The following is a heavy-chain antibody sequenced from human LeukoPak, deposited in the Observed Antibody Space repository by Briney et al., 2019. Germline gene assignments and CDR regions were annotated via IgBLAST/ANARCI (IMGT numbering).Heavy chain of an antibody. CDR3: ARAVTVETHNWFDP. CDR2: IYYSGST. Sequence: SETLSLTCTVSGGSISSYYWSWIRQPPGKGLEWIGYIYYSGSTNYNPSLKSRVTISVDTSKNQFSLKLSSVTAADTAVYYCARAVTVETHNWFDPWGQGTLVTVSS. J-gene: IGHJ5*02. D-gene: IGHD2-21*02. V-gene: IGHV4-59*01. CDR1: GGSISSYY.